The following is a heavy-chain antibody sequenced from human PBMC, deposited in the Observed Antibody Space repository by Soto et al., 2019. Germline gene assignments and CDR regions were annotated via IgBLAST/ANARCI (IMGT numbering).Heavy chain of an antibody. J-gene: IGHJ6*02. CDR1: GFTFSSYG. Sequence: GGSLRLSCAASGFTFSSYGMHWVRQAPGKGLEWVAVIWYDGSNKYYADSVKGRFTISRDNSKNTLYLQMNSLRAEDTAVYYCATYSLGYCSSTSCYYYYGMDVWGQGTTVTVS. D-gene: IGHD2-2*01. V-gene: IGHV3-33*01. CDR3: ATYSLGYCSSTSCYYYYGMDV. CDR2: IWYDGSNK.